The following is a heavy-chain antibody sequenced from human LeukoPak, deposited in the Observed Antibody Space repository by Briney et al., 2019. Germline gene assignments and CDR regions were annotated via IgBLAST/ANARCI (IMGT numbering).Heavy chain of an antibody. J-gene: IGHJ4*02. Sequence: SETLSLTCSVYGGSITAYYWSWIRQPPGKGLEWIGEINHSRGTKYNPSLESRVPILLDASKNEFSLNLNSVTAADTAVYYCAREDYYFDSWGQGTLVTVSS. CDR1: GGSITAYY. CDR3: AREDYYFDS. CDR2: INHSRGT. V-gene: IGHV4-34*01.